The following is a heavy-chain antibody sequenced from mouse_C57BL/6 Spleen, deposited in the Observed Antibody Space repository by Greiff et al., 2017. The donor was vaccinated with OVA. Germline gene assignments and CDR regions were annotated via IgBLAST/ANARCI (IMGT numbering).Heavy chain of an antibody. V-gene: IGHV1-7*01. Sequence: VKLLQSGAELAKPGASVKLSCKASGYTFTSYWMHWVKQRPGQGLEWIGYINPSTGYTNYNQKFKAKATLTVDKSSSTAYMQLSSLTYEDSAVYYCARWGAQAPLDYWGQGTTLTVSS. CDR2: INPSTGYT. CDR1: GYTFTSYW. D-gene: IGHD3-2*02. J-gene: IGHJ2*01. CDR3: ARWGAQAPLDY.